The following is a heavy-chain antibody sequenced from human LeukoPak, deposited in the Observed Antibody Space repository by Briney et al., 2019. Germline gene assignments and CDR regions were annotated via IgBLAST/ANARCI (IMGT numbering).Heavy chain of an antibody. Sequence: GGSLRLSCAASGFTLSSYAMSWVRQAPGKGLEWVSAISGSGGSTYYADSVKGRFTISRDNSKNTLYLQMNSLRAEDTAVYYCAKDLSFTMVCDYWGQGTLVTVSS. J-gene: IGHJ4*02. CDR3: AKDLSFTMVCDY. CDR2: ISGSGGST. D-gene: IGHD3-10*01. CDR1: GFTLSSYA. V-gene: IGHV3-23*01.